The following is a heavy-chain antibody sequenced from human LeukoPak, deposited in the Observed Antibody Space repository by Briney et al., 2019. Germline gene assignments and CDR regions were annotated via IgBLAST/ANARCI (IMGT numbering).Heavy chain of an antibody. D-gene: IGHD6-13*01. CDR1: GFTFTSYA. CDR2: ISGSGGST. J-gene: IGHJ4*02. V-gene: IGHV3-23*01. CDR3: AKANNSSSWYPPLGFDD. Sequence: GGSLRLSCAASGFTFTSYAMSWVRQAPGKGLEWVSAISGSGGSTYYADSVKGRFTIARDNSKNTPYLQMNSLRAEDTAVYYCAKANNSSSWYPPLGFDDWGQGTLVTVSS.